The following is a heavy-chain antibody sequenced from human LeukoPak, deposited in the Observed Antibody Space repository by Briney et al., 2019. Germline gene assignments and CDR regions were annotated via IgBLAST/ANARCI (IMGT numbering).Heavy chain of an antibody. D-gene: IGHD2-21*02. V-gene: IGHV3-30*03. CDR1: NFTFMTYG. CDR2: ISYNGFTQ. Sequence: GGSLRLSCAASNFTFMTYGLHWARQAPGKGLEWVAGISYNGFTQYYTDSVKGRFTVSRDNSKNTLSLQMNNLRPEDTAVYYCARDRWYCSGDCLPGDAFDLWGQGTAVTVSS. J-gene: IGHJ3*01. CDR3: ARDRWYCSGDCLPGDAFDL.